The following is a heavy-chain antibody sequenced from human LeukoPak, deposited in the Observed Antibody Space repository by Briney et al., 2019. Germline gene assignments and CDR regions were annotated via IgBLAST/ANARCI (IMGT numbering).Heavy chain of an antibody. CDR1: GFAFSNYA. J-gene: IGHJ4*02. Sequence: GGSLRLSCAASGFAFSNYAMSWVRQAPGKGLDWVSDISGSGGSTYYADSVKGRFTISRDNSKNTLYLQMNSLRDEDSAVYYCAKGERSNSGWPLDYWGQGTLVTVSS. CDR3: AKGERSNSGWPLDY. CDR2: ISGSGGST. D-gene: IGHD6-19*01. V-gene: IGHV3-23*01.